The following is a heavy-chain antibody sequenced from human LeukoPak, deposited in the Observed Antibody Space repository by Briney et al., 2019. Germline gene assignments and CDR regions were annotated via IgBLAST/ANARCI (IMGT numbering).Heavy chain of an antibody. CDR3: AKEGYYDSGGYFQH. CDR2: ISGSGGST. J-gene: IGHJ1*01. D-gene: IGHD3-22*01. CDR1: GFTFSSYA. Sequence: PGGSLRLSCAAFGFTFSSYAMSWVRQGPGKGLEWVSAISGSGGSTYYADSVKGRFTISRDNSKNTLYLQMNSLRAEDTAVYYCAKEGYYDSGGYFQHWGQGTLVTVSS. V-gene: IGHV3-23*01.